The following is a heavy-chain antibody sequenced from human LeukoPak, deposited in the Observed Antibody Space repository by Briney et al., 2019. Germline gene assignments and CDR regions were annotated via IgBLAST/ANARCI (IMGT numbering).Heavy chain of an antibody. CDR1: GFTLSSYA. J-gene: IGHJ3*02. V-gene: IGHV3-21*01. D-gene: IGHD2-2*01. CDR2: ISSSSSYI. Sequence: GGSLRLSCAASGFTLSSYAMNWVRQAPGKGLEWVSSISSSSSYIYYADSVKGRFTISRDNAKNLLYLQMNSLRAEDTAVYYCAGSYKLLYDAFDIWGQGTMVTVSS. CDR3: AGSYKLLYDAFDI.